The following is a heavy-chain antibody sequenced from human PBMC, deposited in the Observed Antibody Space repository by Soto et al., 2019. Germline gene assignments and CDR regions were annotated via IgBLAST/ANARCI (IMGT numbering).Heavy chain of an antibody. CDR2: IYSDETT. J-gene: IGHJ6*02. V-gene: IGHV3-53*01. CDR1: GFSVTNNY. D-gene: IGHD4-17*01. CDR3: ARDQFRVTTYPYYHYGMDV. Sequence: VASGGGLMQPGGSLRLSCAVSGFSVTNNYMSWVRRAPGKGLEWVSVIYSDETTYYADSVAGRFTISRDKTNNTVFLQMNSLRAEDTAIYYCARDQFRVTTYPYYHYGMDVWGQGTTVTVSS.